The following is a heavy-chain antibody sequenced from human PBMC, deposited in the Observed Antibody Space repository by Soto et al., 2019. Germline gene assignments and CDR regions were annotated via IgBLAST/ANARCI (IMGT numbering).Heavy chain of an antibody. D-gene: IGHD6-25*01. Sequence: GESLKISGKGSGYSFTSYWNSWVRQMPGKGLEWMGRIDPSDSYTNYSPYFQDHVTISADRSISTAYLQWSSLKASDTAMYYCARQAAGYYYYYGMDVWGQGTTVTVSS. CDR3: ARQAAGYYYYYGMDV. J-gene: IGHJ6*02. V-gene: IGHV5-10-1*01. CDR1: GYSFTSYW. CDR2: IDPSDSYT.